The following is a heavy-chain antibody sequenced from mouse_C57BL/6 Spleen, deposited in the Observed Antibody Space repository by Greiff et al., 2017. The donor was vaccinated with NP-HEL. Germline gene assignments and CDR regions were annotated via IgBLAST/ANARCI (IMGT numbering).Heavy chain of an antibody. CDR3: ARYPVGYYGGWYCDV. J-gene: IGHJ1*03. V-gene: IGHV1-53*01. Sequence: QVQLQQPGTELVKPGASVKLSCKASGYTFTSYWMHWVKQRPGQGLEWIGNINPSNGGTNYNEKFKSKATLTVDKSSSPAYMQLSSLTSEDSAVYDCARYPVGYYGGWYCDVWGTGTTVTVSS. CDR2: INPSNGGT. D-gene: IGHD2-3*01. CDR1: GYTFTSYW.